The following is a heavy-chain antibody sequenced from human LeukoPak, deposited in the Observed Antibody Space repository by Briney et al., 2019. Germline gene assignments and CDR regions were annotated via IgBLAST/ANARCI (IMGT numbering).Heavy chain of an antibody. CDR3: VRHLSDITSCPNY. CDR1: GYSFATYW. V-gene: IGHV5-51*01. CDR2: IYPGDSRT. J-gene: IGHJ4*02. Sequence: RPREALKISCNGSGYSFATYWIGWVRQRPGKGLEWMRIIYPGDSRTTYSPSFQGQVTISADKSISTAYLQWSSLKASDTAIYYCVRHLSDITSCPNYWGPGTLVTVAS. D-gene: IGHD2-2*01.